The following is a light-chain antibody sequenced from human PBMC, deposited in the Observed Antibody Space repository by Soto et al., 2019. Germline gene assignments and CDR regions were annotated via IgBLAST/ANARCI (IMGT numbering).Light chain of an antibody. CDR3: QQCSSLPLT. CDR2: DAS. V-gene: IGKV3-20*01. J-gene: IGKJ4*01. Sequence: IVLTRSPGTLSLSPGERATLSCRASQSVTKNYLAWYQQKPGQAPRLLIDDASRRATGIPDRFSGSGSGTDFTLTISRLEPEDFAVYYCQQCSSLPLTFGGGTKVDIK. CDR1: QSVTKNY.